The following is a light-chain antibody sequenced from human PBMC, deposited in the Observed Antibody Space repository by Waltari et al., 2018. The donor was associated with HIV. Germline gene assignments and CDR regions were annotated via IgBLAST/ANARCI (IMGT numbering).Light chain of an antibody. CDR3: QQYNSYPYS. CDR2: KAS. CDR1: QSISSW. V-gene: IGKV1-5*03. J-gene: IGKJ2*03. Sequence: DIQMTQSPSTLSASVGDRVTITCRASQSISSWLAWYQQKPGKAPKLLIYKASSLESGVPSRFSGSGSGTECTLTISSLQHDDFATYYCQQYNSYPYSFGQGTKLEIK.